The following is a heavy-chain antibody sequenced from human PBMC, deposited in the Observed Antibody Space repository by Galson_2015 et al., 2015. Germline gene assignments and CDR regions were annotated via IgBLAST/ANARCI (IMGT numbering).Heavy chain of an antibody. Sequence: SLRLSCAAYGFTFSCYWMNWVRQVPGKGLLWVSHIRGDGSSILYADSVKGRFTISRDNTKNTVLLQMNSLRVEDTAVYYCAREPVDGSCHFDYWGQGTLVTVSS. CDR1: GFTFSCYW. J-gene: IGHJ4*02. CDR3: AREPVDGSCHFDY. D-gene: IGHD5-24*01. V-gene: IGHV3-74*01. CDR2: IRGDGSSI.